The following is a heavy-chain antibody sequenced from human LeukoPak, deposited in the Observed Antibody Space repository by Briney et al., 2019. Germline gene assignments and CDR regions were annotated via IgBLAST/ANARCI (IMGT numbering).Heavy chain of an antibody. J-gene: IGHJ6*02. Sequence: GSSVKVSCKASGGTFSSYAISWVRQAPGQGLEWMGRIIPIFGIANYAQKFQGRVTITADKSTSTAYMELSSLRSEDTAVYYCASPYDFWSGGGFRTYYYYGMDVWGQGTTVTVSS. CDR3: ASPYDFWSGGGFRTYYYYGMDV. V-gene: IGHV1-69*04. CDR2: IIPIFGIA. CDR1: GGTFSSYA. D-gene: IGHD3-3*01.